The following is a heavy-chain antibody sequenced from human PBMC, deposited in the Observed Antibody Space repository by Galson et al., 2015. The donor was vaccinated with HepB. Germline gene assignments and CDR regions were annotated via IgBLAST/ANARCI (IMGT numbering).Heavy chain of an antibody. D-gene: IGHD3-10*01. CDR3: ARGTGSGPYTWFDL. CDR1: GGTFSRYT. Sequence: SVKVSCKAAGGTFSRYTISWVRQAPGQGLEWMGRILPMFGIANYAQTFQGKVTITADKTTNTVYMALSSLRSEDTAVYYCARGTGSGPYTWFDLWGQGTLFTVSS. V-gene: IGHV1-69*02. J-gene: IGHJ5*02. CDR2: ILPMFGIA.